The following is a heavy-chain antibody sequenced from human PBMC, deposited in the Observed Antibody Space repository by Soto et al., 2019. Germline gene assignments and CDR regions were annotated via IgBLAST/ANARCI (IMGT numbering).Heavy chain of an antibody. Sequence: SETLSLTCTVSGGSISSGGYYWSWIRQRPGKGLEWIGYIYYSGSTYYNPSLKSRVTISVDTSKNQFSLKLSSVTAADTAVYYCARAERSGYDTKFDFWRQGTLVTFVS. CDR1: GGSISSGGYY. CDR2: IYYSGST. V-gene: IGHV4-31*03. J-gene: IGHJ5*01. CDR3: ARAERSGYDTKFDF. D-gene: IGHD5-12*01.